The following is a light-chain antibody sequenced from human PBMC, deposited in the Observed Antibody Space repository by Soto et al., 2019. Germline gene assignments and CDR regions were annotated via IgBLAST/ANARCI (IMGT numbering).Light chain of an antibody. V-gene: IGKV1-9*01. CDR3: QQINTYT. CDR1: LGISTY. J-gene: IGKJ3*01. CDR2: AAS. Sequence: DIQLTQSPSFLSASVGDRVTITCRASLGISTYLAWYQQKPGKAPNLLIYAASTLKSRVPSRFSGSGSGTEFTVTISGLQPEDFQTYVFQQINTYTFGPGTKVDIK.